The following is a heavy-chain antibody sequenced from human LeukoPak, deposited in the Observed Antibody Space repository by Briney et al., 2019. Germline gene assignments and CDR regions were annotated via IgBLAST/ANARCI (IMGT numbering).Heavy chain of an antibody. CDR1: GYTFTSYD. J-gene: IGHJ4*02. V-gene: IGHV1-8*03. Sequence: ASVKVSCKASGYTFTSYDINWMRQATGQEPEWMGWMNPNSGNTGYAQKFQGRVTITRNTSISTAYMELSSLRSEDTAVYYCARDSSSWDFDYWGQGTLVTVSS. CDR3: ARDSSSWDFDY. CDR2: MNPNSGNT. D-gene: IGHD6-13*01.